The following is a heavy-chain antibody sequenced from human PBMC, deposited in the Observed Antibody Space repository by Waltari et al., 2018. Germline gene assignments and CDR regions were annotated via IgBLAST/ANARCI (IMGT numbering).Heavy chain of an antibody. Sequence: QLQLQESGPGLVKPSGTLSLICAASGDSMRNNWWSWVRQSPGKGLEWIGQVLGSGRTNYNPSFASRVTISLDTSTYQFALKMTSATAADTALYYCARDRGRGLYLDTWGQGTLVTVSP. D-gene: IGHD2-15*01. CDR1: GDSMRNNW. CDR2: VLGSGRT. V-gene: IGHV4-4*02. J-gene: IGHJ4*02. CDR3: ARDRGRGLYLDT.